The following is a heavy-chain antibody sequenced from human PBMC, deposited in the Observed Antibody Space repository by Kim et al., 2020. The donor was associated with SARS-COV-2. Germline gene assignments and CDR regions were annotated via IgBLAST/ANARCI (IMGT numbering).Heavy chain of an antibody. J-gene: IGHJ4*02. CDR3: AREAPLYYYDSSGRGDY. Sequence: GKSRFTNSRDNAKNSLYLQMNGLRAEDTAVYYCAREAPLYYYDSSGRGDYWGQGTLVTVSS. V-gene: IGHV3-21*01. D-gene: IGHD3-22*01.